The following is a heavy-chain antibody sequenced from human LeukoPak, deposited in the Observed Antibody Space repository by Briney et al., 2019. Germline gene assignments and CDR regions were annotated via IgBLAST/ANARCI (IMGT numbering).Heavy chain of an antibody. CDR3: AKDWNFDWLLTTYYYYYMDV. CDR1: GFTFSNYW. V-gene: IGHV3-30*02. Sequence: GGSLRLSCAASGFTFSNYWMTWVRRAPGKGLEWVAFIRYDGSNKYYADSVKGRFTISRDNSKNTLYLQMNSLRAEDTAVYYCAKDWNFDWLLTTYYYYYMDVWGKGTTVTISS. D-gene: IGHD3-9*01. J-gene: IGHJ6*03. CDR2: IRYDGSNK.